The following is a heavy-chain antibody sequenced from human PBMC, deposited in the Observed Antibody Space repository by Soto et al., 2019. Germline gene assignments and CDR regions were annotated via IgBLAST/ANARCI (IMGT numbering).Heavy chain of an antibody. CDR2: IYYSGST. Sequence: SETLSLTCAVCGGSISSSRYYWGWIRQPPGKGLVWIGSIYYSGSTYYNPSLKSRVTISVDTSKNQFSLKLSSVTAADTAVYYCARKLISDFWSGYLASGWFDPWGQGTLVTVSS. V-gene: IGHV4-39*01. J-gene: IGHJ5*02. CDR3: ARKLISDFWSGYLASGWFDP. D-gene: IGHD3-3*01. CDR1: GGSISSSRYY.